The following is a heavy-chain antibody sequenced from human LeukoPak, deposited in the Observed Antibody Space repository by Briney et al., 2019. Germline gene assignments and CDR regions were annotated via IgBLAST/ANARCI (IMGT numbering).Heavy chain of an antibody. J-gene: IGHJ3*02. Sequence: ASVKVSCKASGGTFSSYAISWVRQAPGQGLEWMGRIIPILGIANYAQKFQGRVTITADKSTSTAYMELSSPRSEDTAVYYCARPVQLELGGDAFDIWGQGTMVTVSS. V-gene: IGHV1-69*04. CDR2: IIPILGIA. D-gene: IGHD1-1*01. CDR3: ARPVQLELGGDAFDI. CDR1: GGTFSSYA.